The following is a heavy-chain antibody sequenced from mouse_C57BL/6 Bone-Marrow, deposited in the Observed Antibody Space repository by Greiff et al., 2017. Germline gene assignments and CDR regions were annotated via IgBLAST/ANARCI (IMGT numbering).Heavy chain of an antibody. J-gene: IGHJ4*01. CDR1: GFSLTSYG. Sequence: QVQLQQSGPGLVQPSQSLSITCTVSGFSLTSYGVHWVRQSPGKGLEWLGVIWRGGSTDYNAAFMSRLSITKDNSKSQVFFKMNSLQADDTAIYYCAKKVVEGSSYPYYAMDYWGQGTSVTVSS. CDR2: IWRGGST. V-gene: IGHV2-5*01. CDR3: AKKVVEGSSYPYYAMDY. D-gene: IGHD1-1*01.